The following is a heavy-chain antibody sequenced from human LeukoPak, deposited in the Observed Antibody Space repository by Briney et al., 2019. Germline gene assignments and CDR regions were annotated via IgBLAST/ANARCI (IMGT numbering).Heavy chain of an antibody. CDR3: ARDRYCSDGSCYYFDY. CDR2: ISAYNGNT. D-gene: IGHD2-15*01. CDR1: GYTFTSYG. Sequence: ASVTVSCKASGYTFTSYGISWVRQAPGQGLEWMGWISAYNGNTNYAQKLQGRVTMTTDTSTSTAYMELRSLRSDDTAVYYCARDRYCSDGSCYYFDYWGQGTLVTVSS. J-gene: IGHJ4*02. V-gene: IGHV1-18*01.